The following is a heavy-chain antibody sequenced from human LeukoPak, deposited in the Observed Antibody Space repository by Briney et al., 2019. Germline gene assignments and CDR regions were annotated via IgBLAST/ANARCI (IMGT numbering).Heavy chain of an antibody. Sequence: SETLSLTCTVYGGSFSDYYWSWIRQPPGKGLEWIGEINHSGSTNYNPSLKSRVTISVDTSKNQFSLELSSVTAADTAVYYCARSRIAAAGTRAFDIWGQGTMVTVSS. CDR1: GGSFSDYY. CDR3: ARSRIAAAGTRAFDI. V-gene: IGHV4-34*01. CDR2: INHSGST. J-gene: IGHJ3*02. D-gene: IGHD6-13*01.